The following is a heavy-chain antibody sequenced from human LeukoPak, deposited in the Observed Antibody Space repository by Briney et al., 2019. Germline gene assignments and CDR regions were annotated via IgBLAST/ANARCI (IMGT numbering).Heavy chain of an antibody. Sequence: GGSLRLSCAGSGFTFSSYGLHWVRRAPGKGLEWVAIISYDGSHKYYGDSVKGRFTISRDNSENTLYLQMNSLRDEDTAVYYCAKGGGSGWYEDYWGQGTLVTVSS. CDR1: GFTFSSYG. V-gene: IGHV3-30*18. CDR2: ISYDGSHK. J-gene: IGHJ4*02. D-gene: IGHD6-19*01. CDR3: AKGGGSGWYEDY.